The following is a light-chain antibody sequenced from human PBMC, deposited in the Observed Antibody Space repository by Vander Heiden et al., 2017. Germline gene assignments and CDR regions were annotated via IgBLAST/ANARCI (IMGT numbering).Light chain of an antibody. V-gene: IGLV2-18*02. CDR1: SSDVGSSNR. CDR2: EVN. J-gene: IGLJ1*01. CDR3: NSYTTSNTYV. Sequence: QSALTQPPSVSGSPGQLVTISCTGTSSDVGSSNRVSWYQQPPGTAPKVIIYEVNNRPSGVPDRFSGSQSGNTASLTISGLQAEDEADYYYCNSYTTSNTYVFGTGTKVTVL.